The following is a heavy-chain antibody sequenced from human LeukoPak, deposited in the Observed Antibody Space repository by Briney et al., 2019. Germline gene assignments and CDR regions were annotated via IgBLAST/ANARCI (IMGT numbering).Heavy chain of an antibody. CDR3: ARDIYGSSWYGLFDY. V-gene: IGHV4-61*02. J-gene: IGHJ4*02. CDR1: GDSSSSGIYY. Sequence: SQTLSLXCTVSGDSSSSGIYYWSWSRQPAGKGPEWIGRVYTTGSTTYNPSLKSRVTMSVDTSKNQFSLKLTSVTAADTAVYYCARDIYGSSWYGLFDYWGQGILVTVS. D-gene: IGHD6-13*01. CDR2: VYTTGST.